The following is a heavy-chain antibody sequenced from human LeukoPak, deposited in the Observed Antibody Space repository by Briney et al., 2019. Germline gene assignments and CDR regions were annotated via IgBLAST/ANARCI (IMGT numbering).Heavy chain of an antibody. J-gene: IGHJ4*02. D-gene: IGHD6-13*01. CDR3: ARGIAAAGS. CDR1: GFAFSSYG. CDR2: IWYDGSNK. V-gene: IGHV3-33*01. Sequence: GGSLRLPCAASGFAFSSYGMHWVRQAPGKGLEWVAVIWYDGSNKYYADSVKGRFTISRDNSKNTLYLQMNSLRAEDTAVYYCARGIAAAGSWGQGTLVTVSS.